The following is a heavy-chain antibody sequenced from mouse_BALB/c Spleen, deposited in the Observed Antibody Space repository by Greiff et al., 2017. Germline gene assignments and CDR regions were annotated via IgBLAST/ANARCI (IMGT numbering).Heavy chain of an antibody. Sequence: EVQLVESGGGLVQPGGSLRLSCATSGFTFTDYYMSWVRQPPGKALEWLGFIRNKANGYTTEYSASVKGRFTISRDNSQSILYLQMNTLRAEDSATYYCARDTTGAMDYWGQGTSVTVSS. D-gene: IGHD1-1*01. CDR2: IRNKANGYTT. CDR1: GFTFTDYY. J-gene: IGHJ4*01. V-gene: IGHV7-3*02. CDR3: ARDTTGAMDY.